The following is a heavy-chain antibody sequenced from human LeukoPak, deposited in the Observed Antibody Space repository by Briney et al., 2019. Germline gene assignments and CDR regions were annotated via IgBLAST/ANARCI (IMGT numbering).Heavy chain of an antibody. CDR3: ARASVVPAAIPSWFDP. D-gene: IGHD2-2*02. J-gene: IGHJ5*02. V-gene: IGHV3-21*01. Sequence: GGSLRLPCAASGFTFSSYSMNWVRQAPGKGLEWVSSISSSSSYIYYADSVKGRFTISRDNAKNSLYLQMNSLRAEDTAVYYCARASVVPAAIPSWFDPWGQGTLVTVSS. CDR1: GFTFSSYS. CDR2: ISSSSSYI.